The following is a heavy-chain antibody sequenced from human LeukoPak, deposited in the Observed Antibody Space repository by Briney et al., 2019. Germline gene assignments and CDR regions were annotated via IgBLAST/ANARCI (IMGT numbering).Heavy chain of an antibody. Sequence: SETLSLTCAVHGGSFSGYYWSWIRQPPGKGLEWIGEINHSGSTNYNPSLKSRVTISVDTSKNQFSLKLSSVTAADTAVYYCATSDGISNYFDYWGQGTLVTVSS. J-gene: IGHJ4*02. V-gene: IGHV4-34*01. CDR3: ATSDGISNYFDY. CDR1: GGSFSGYY. D-gene: IGHD2-15*01. CDR2: INHSGST.